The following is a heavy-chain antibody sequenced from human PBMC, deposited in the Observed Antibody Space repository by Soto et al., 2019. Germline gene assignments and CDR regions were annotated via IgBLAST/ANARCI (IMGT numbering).Heavy chain of an antibody. V-gene: IGHV3-49*03. CDR2: IRRNAYGGTT. D-gene: IGHD3-16*01. CDR1: GFTFFDYA. Sequence: GSLRLSCTTSGFTFFDYALIFCRHSPGKWLEWVGFIRRNAYGGTTDYAASVKGRFTISRDDSKSIAYLQMNSLRTEDTALYYCTRASSLDFDFWGQGTLVTVSS. J-gene: IGHJ4*02. CDR3: TRASSLDFDF.